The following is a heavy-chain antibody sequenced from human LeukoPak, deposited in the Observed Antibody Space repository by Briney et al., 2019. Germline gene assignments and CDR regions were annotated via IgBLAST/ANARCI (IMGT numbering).Heavy chain of an antibody. J-gene: IGHJ5*02. Sequence: PGGSLRLSCAASGFTFSSYSMNWVRQAPGKGLEWVSSISSSSNYIYYADSVKGRFTISRDNAKNSLYLQMNSLRAEDTAVYYCAKDSGYDNNWFDPWGQGTLVTVSS. V-gene: IGHV3-21*01. CDR2: ISSSSNYI. CDR1: GFTFSSYS. D-gene: IGHD5-12*01. CDR3: AKDSGYDNNWFDP.